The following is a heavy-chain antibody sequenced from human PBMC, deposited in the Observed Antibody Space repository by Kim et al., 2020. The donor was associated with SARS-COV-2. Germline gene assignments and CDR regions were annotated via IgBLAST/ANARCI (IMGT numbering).Heavy chain of an antibody. V-gene: IGHV3-30*04. CDR2: ISYDGSNK. CDR1: GFTFSSYA. J-gene: IGHJ4*01. D-gene: IGHD2-2*01. Sequence: GGSLRLSCAASGFTFSSYAMHWVHQAPGKGLEWVAVISYDGSNKYYADSVKGRFTISRDNSKNTLYLQMNSLSAEDTAVYYCARIAVPAAMESHADYWG. CDR3: ARIAVPAAMESHADY.